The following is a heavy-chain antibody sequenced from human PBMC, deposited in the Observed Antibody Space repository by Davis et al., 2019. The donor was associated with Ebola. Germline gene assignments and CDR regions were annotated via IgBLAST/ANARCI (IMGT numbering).Heavy chain of an antibody. J-gene: IGHJ4*02. V-gene: IGHV1-69*05. Sequence: AASVKVSCKASGGTFSSYAISWVRQAPGQGLEWMGGIIPIFGTANYAQKLQGRVTMTTDTSTSTAYMELRSLRSDDTAVYYCARVLYGDYEGPGGDYWGQGTLVTVSS. D-gene: IGHD4-17*01. CDR3: ARVLYGDYEGPGGDY. CDR1: GGTFSSYA. CDR2: IIPIFGTA.